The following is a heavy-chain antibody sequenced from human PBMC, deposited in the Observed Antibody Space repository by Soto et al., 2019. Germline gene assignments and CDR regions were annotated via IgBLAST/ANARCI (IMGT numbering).Heavy chain of an antibody. J-gene: IGHJ4*01. Sequence: QVQLVESGGGVVQPGASLRLSCVGSGFTFRSYVIHWVRQAPGKGLEWVALTSYDGSNKYYDDSVKGRFTISRDNSRNTVDLHMDRLRLEDTALYYCARWGTTGGLDVWGHGTLVSVSS. D-gene: IGHD3-16*01. V-gene: IGHV3-30*19. CDR2: TSYDGSNK. CDR3: ARWGTTGGLDV. CDR1: GFTFRSYV.